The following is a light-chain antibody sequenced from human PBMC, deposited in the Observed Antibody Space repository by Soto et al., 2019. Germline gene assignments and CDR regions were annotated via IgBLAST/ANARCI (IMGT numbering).Light chain of an antibody. V-gene: IGKV1-39*01. CDR2: AAS. Sequence: DIQMTQSPSSLSASVGDRVTTTRRASPSISSYLHWYQQKPGKAPKLLIYAASNLQSGVPSRFSASGSGTGFTLNLNSLQPEGCGRWWCQGGYIAPWTFGEGTRV. J-gene: IGKJ1*01. CDR1: PSISSY. CDR3: QGGYIAPWT.